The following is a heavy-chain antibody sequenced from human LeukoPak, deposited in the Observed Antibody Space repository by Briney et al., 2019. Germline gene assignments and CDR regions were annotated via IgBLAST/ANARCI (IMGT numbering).Heavy chain of an antibody. J-gene: IGHJ4*02. V-gene: IGHV1-69*05. Sequence: SVKVSCKASGGTFSSYAISWVRQAPGQGLEWMGRIIPIFGTANYAQKFQGRVTITTDESTSTAYMELSTLRSEDTAVYYCARATHGDSHLYYWGQGTLVTVSS. CDR1: GGTFSSYA. CDR3: ARATHGDSHLYY. D-gene: IGHD4-17*01. CDR2: IIPIFGTA.